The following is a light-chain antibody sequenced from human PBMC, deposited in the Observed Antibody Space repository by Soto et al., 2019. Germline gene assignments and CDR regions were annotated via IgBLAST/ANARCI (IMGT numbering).Light chain of an antibody. CDR2: DVS. CDR3: SSYTSSSTLGV. Sequence: QSVLTQPASVSGSPGQSITISCTGTSSDVGGYNYVSWYQQHPGKASKLMIYDVSNRPSGVSNRFSGSTSGNTASLTISGLQAEDEADYYCSSYTSSSTLGVFGGGTQLTVL. CDR1: SSDVGGYNY. J-gene: IGLJ2*01. V-gene: IGLV2-14*01.